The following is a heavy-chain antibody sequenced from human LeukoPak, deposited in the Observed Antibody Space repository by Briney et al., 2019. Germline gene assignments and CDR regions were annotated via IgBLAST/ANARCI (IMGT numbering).Heavy chain of an antibody. Sequence: GGSLRLSCAASGFTFNRYWMHWVHQAPGEGPVWVAHILNDGGSTSYADSVKGRFTISRDNAKNTLYLQMNILRADDTAVYYCARDRDGYNYWGQGTLVTVSS. D-gene: IGHD5-24*01. CDR1: GFTFNRYW. CDR2: ILNDGGST. J-gene: IGHJ4*02. V-gene: IGHV3-74*01. CDR3: ARDRDGYNY.